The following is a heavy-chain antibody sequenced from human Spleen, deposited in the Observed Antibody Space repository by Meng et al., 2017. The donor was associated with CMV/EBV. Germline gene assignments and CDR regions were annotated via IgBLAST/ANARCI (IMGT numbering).Heavy chain of an antibody. CDR1: FTLSSYS. CDR3: AREDCSSTSCYIDAFDI. D-gene: IGHD2-2*02. J-gene: IGHJ3*02. Sequence: FTLSSYSMSWVRQAAGKGLEWVSSISSSSSYIYYADSVKGRFTISRDNAKNSLYLQMNSLRAEDTAVYYCAREDCSSTSCYIDAFDIWGQGTMVTVSS. V-gene: IGHV3-21*01. CDR2: ISSSSSYI.